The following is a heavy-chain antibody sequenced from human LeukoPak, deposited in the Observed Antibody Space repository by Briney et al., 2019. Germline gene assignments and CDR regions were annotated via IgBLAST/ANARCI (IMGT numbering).Heavy chain of an antibody. D-gene: IGHD6-13*01. V-gene: IGHV3-23*01. CDR3: AKHPGGQPLYFYY. Sequence: QPGGSLRLSCAASGFTFSSYAMSWVRQAPGKGLEWVSGISGSGGSTYYADSVKGRFTISRDNSKNTLYLQMNNLRAEDTAVYYCAKHPGGQPLYFYYWGQGTLVTVSS. CDR2: ISGSGGST. CDR1: GFTFSSYA. J-gene: IGHJ4*02.